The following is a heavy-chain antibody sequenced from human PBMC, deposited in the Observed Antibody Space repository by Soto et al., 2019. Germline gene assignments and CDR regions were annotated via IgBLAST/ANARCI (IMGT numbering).Heavy chain of an antibody. CDR1: GFTFSSYA. CDR3: AKRTVGWYFDL. D-gene: IGHD4-17*01. V-gene: IGHV3-23*01. Sequence: EVQLLESGGGLVQPGGSLRLSWAASGFTFSSYAINWVRQAPGKGPEWVSVISGSGGSTYYADAVKGRFTISRDNSKNTLYLQMNSLRAEDTAVYYCAKRTVGWYFDLWGRGTLVTVSS. CDR2: ISGSGGST. J-gene: IGHJ2*01.